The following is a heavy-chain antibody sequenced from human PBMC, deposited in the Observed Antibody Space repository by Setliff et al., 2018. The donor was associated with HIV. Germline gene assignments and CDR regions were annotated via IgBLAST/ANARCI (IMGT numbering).Heavy chain of an antibody. CDR2: VTWDGGTT. CDR1: GFTLHDYT. Sequence: GGSLRLSCAASGFTLHDYTMQWVRQAPGKGPEWVALVTWDGGTTKYAESVKGRFTISRDNSKNSLYLQSNSLRTEDTAVYYCARSTYYYDRSGYKAYYFDYWGQGALVTVSS. J-gene: IGHJ4*02. CDR3: ARSTYYYDRSGYKAYYFDY. V-gene: IGHV3-43*01. D-gene: IGHD3-22*01.